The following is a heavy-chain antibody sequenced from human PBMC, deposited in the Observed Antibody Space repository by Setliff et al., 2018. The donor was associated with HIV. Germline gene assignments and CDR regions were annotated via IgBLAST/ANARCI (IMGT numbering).Heavy chain of an antibody. D-gene: IGHD2-21*01. J-gene: IGHJ4*02. CDR1: GFTFSDYS. V-gene: IGHV3-7*01. CDR3: VRDLARVIAH. CDR2: VTPDGGDK. Sequence: PGGSLRLSCAASGFTFSDYSMNWFRQTPGKGLEWVASVTPDGGDKYYANPMRGRFTISRDNGKNAVYLQMNSLTAEDTALYYCVRDLARVIAHWGQGTLVTVSS.